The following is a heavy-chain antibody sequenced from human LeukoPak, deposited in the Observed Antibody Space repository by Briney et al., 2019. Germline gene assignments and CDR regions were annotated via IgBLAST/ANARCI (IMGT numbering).Heavy chain of an antibody. Sequence: GGSLRLSCAASGFTFSNYWIHWVRQAPGKGLVWVSRINSDGSSTNYADSVKGRFTISRDNAENTLYLQMNSLRAEDTAVYYCARGGSGYSYGWGQGTLVTVSS. CDR3: ARGGSGYSYG. CDR2: INSDGSST. CDR1: GFTFSNYW. J-gene: IGHJ4*02. V-gene: IGHV3-74*01. D-gene: IGHD5-18*01.